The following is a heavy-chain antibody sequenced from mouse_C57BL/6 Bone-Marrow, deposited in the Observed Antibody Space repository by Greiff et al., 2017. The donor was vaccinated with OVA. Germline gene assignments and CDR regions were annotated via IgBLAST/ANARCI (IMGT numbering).Heavy chain of an antibody. CDR1: GYTFTSYW. CDR3: ARSSYYRGYFDV. CDR2: IYPSDSET. D-gene: IGHD2-14*01. J-gene: IGHJ1*03. V-gene: IGHV1-61*01. Sequence: QVQLQLPGAELVRPGSSVKLSCKASGYTFTSYWMDWVKQRPGQGLEWIGNIYPSDSETHYNQKFKDKATLTVDKSSSTAYMQLSSLTSEDSAVYYCARSSYYRGYFDVWGTGTTVTVSS.